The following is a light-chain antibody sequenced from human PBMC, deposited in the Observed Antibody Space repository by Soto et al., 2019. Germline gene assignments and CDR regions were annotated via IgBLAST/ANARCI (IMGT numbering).Light chain of an antibody. CDR1: RSNIGAGYH. V-gene: IGLV1-40*01. J-gene: IGLJ1*01. CDR3: QSYDSSLSAYV. CDR2: GNS. Sequence: SVLTQPPSVSGAPGQRVAISCTGTRSNIGAGYHVHWYQQLPGTAPKLLIYGNSNRPSGVPDRFSGSESGTSASLAITGLQAEDEADYYCQSYDSSLSAYVFGTGTKVTVL.